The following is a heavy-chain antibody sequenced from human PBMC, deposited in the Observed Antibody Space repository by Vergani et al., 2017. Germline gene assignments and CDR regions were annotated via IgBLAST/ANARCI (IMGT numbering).Heavy chain of an antibody. V-gene: IGHV3-30*03. J-gene: IGHJ4*02. CDR1: GFTFSSYG. CDR3: ARENCGGDCYPAY. D-gene: IGHD2-21*02. Sequence: QVQLVESGGGLVKPGGSLRLSCAASGFTFSSYGMHWVRQAPGKGLEWVAVISYDGSNKYYADSVKGRFTISRDNSKNTLYLQMNSLRAEDTAVYYCARENCGGDCYPAYWGQGTLVTVSS. CDR2: ISYDGSNK.